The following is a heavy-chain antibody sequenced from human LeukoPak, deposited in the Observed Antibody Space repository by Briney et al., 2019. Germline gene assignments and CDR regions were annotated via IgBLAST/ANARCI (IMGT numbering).Heavy chain of an antibody. Sequence: GGSLRLSCAASGFTFRSYWMDWVRQAPGKGLEWVANIKQDGSEMYYVDSVKGRFTISRDNTKNSLFLHMSSLRAEDTAVYFCASRGSGHRNWYFDLWGRGTLVTVSS. J-gene: IGHJ2*01. V-gene: IGHV3-7*01. CDR1: GFTFRSYW. CDR3: ASRGSGHRNWYFDL. CDR2: IKQDGSEM. D-gene: IGHD2-15*01.